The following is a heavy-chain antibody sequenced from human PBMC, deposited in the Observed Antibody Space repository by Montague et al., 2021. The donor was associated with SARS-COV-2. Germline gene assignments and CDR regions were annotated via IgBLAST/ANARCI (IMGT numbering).Heavy chain of an antibody. CDR3: ARDAGATGGQYAFDL. J-gene: IGHJ3*01. Sequence: SLRLSCAGSGFPFSSYELNWIRQAPGMGLEWVSYIGSTGTTIYYADSMKDRFTISRDNAKNSLYLQLNRLRVDDTAVYYCARDAGATGGQYAFDLWGQGTMVTVSS. D-gene: IGHD3-10*01. CDR1: GFPFSSYE. CDR2: IGSTGTTI. V-gene: IGHV3-48*03.